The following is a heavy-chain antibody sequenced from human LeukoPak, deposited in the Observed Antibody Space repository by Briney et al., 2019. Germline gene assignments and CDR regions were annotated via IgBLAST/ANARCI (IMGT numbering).Heavy chain of an antibody. CDR3: ARDLGGWVFDY. CDR1: GFTFSSYA. J-gene: IGHJ4*02. Sequence: GGSLRLSCAASGFTFSSYAMSWVRQAPGKGLEWVSSISSSSSYIYYADSVKGRFTISRDNAKNSLYLQMNSLRAEDTAVYYCARDLGGWVFDYWGQGTLVTVSS. D-gene: IGHD2-15*01. CDR2: ISSSSSYI. V-gene: IGHV3-21*01.